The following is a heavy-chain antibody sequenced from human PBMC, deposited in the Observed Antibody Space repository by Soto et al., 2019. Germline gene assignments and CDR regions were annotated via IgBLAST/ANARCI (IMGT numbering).Heavy chain of an antibody. V-gene: IGHV1-69*13. CDR3: ARAPTVTTFASEDYYYGMDV. D-gene: IGHD4-4*01. CDR2: IIPIFGTA. Sequence: GASVEVSCKXSGGTFSSYAISWVRQAPGQGLEWMGGIIPIFGTANYAQKFQGRVTITADESTSTAYMELSSLRSEDTAVYYCARAPTVTTFASEDYYYGMDVWGQGTTVTVSS. J-gene: IGHJ6*02. CDR1: GGTFSSYA.